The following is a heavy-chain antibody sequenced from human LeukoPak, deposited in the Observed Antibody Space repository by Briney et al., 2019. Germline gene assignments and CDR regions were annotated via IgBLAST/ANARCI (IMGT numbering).Heavy chain of an antibody. CDR1: GFTFTTYW. V-gene: IGHV3-74*01. J-gene: IGHJ6*02. Sequence: GGSLRLSCAASGFTFTTYWMHWVRQASGKGLVWVSHINSDGSITSYADSVKGRFTISRDNAKNTLYLQMNSLRAEDTAVYYCARDAVDTANAVWGQGTTVTVSS. D-gene: IGHD5-18*01. CDR3: ARDAVDTANAV. CDR2: INSDGSIT.